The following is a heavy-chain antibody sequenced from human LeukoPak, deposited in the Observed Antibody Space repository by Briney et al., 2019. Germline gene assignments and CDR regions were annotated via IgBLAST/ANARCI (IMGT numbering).Heavy chain of an antibody. J-gene: IGHJ4*02. CDR2: IIPIFGTA. CDR3: ARDGPMDYDILTGYYF. Sequence: GASVKVSCKASGGTFSSYAISWVRQASGQGLEWMGGIIPIFGTANYAQKFQGRVTITADESTSTTYMELSSLRSEDTAVYYCARDGPMDYDILTGYYFWGQGTLVTVSS. D-gene: IGHD3-9*01. V-gene: IGHV1-69*13. CDR1: GGTFSSYA.